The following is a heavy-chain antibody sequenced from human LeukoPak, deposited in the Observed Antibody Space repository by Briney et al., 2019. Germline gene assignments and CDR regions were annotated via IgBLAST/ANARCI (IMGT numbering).Heavy chain of an antibody. CDR1: TASISSNF. J-gene: IGHJ4*01. Sequence: PSETLSLTCTVSTASISSNFWTWIRQPPGKGLEWIGYIYSSGSANYNPSLKSRVIISGDTSKNQISLNLTSVTAADTAVYFCARYRDYYDTWGHGTLVTVSS. CDR3: ARYRDYYDT. CDR2: IYSSGSA. D-gene: IGHD3-22*01. V-gene: IGHV4-59*08.